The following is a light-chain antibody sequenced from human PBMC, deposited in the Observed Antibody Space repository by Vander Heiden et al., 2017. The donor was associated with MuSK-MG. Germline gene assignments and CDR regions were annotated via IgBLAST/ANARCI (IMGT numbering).Light chain of an antibody. CDR2: PDS. J-gene: IGLJ1*01. Sequence: SYELTHPLSVSVSPRQTASITCTGSKFGDNYASWYQQKPGQSPILVIYPDSERPSGIPERFSGSNSGNTATLTISGTQAIDEADYYCQAWDSSTVVFGTGTKVTVL. V-gene: IGLV3-1*01. CDR1: KFGDNY. CDR3: QAWDSSTVV.